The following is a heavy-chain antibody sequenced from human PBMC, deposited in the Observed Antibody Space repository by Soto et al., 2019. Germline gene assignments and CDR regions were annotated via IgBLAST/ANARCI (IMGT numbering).Heavy chain of an antibody. Sequence: PGWSLRLSCAASGFSFSSYWMHWVRQAPGKGLVWFSRINSDGSSTSYADSVKGRFTISRDNAKNTLYLQMNSLRAEDTAVYYCARDVGPGSYRPRRFDYCGQGTLVTVSS. CDR2: INSDGSST. D-gene: IGHD3-16*02. V-gene: IGHV3-74*01. CDR3: ARDVGPGSYRPRRFDY. J-gene: IGHJ4*02. CDR1: GFSFSSYW.